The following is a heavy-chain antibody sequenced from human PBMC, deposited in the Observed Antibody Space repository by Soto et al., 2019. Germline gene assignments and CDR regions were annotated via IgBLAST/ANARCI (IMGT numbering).Heavy chain of an antibody. D-gene: IGHD2-15*01. CDR3: ARALYCSGGSCYSGLYYYYGMDV. V-gene: IGHV3-74*01. CDR2: INSDGSST. CDR1: GFTFSSYW. Sequence: GGSLRLSCAASGFTFSSYWMHWVRQAPGKGLVWVSRINSDGSSTSYADSVKGRFTISRDNAKSTLYLQMNSLRAEDTAVYYCARALYCSGGSCYSGLYYYYGMDVWGQGTTVTVSS. J-gene: IGHJ6*02.